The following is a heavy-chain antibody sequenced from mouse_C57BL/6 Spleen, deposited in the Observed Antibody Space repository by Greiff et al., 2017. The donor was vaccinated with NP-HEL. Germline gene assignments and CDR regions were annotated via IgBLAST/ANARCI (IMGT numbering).Heavy chain of an antibody. D-gene: IGHD4-1*01. CDR2: IRLKSDNYAT. Sequence: EVKVEESGGGLVQPGGSMKLSCVASGFTFSNYWMNWVRQSPEKGLEWVAQIRLKSDNYATHYAESVKGMFTISRDDYKSSVYLQMNNLRAEDTGMYYCTGGTGTFDYWGQGTTLTVSS. J-gene: IGHJ2*01. V-gene: IGHV6-3*01. CDR3: TGGTGTFDY. CDR1: GFTFSNYW.